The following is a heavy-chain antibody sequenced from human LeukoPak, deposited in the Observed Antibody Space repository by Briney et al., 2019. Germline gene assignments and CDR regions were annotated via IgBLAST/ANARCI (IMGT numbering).Heavy chain of an antibody. V-gene: IGHV1-18*01. CDR1: GYNFNRYS. CDR2: VSTSNGAT. D-gene: IGHD5-18*01. Sequence: ASVKVSRKTSGYNFNRYSITWERQAPGQGLEWMGWVSTSNGATNYAEKFQGRVTMTTETVTKAAYLELRRLTSGDTAMYFCARVSDTSMVTPGFDSWGQGTLVTVS. J-gene: IGHJ4*02. CDR3: ARVSDTSMVTPGFDS.